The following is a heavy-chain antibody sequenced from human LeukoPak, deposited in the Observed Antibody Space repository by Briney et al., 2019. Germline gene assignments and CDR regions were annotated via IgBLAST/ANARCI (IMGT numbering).Heavy chain of an antibody. V-gene: IGHV1-69*04. CDR2: IIPILGIA. J-gene: IGHJ6*01. CDR3: AREGYGSGSYSYYYYGMDV. D-gene: IGHD3-10*01. Sequence: GASVKASCKASGGTFSSYAISWVRQAPGQGLEWMGRIIPILGIANYAQKFQGRVTITADKSTSTAYMELSSLRSEDTAVYYCAREGYGSGSYSYYYYGMDVWGQGTTVTVSS. CDR1: GGTFSSYA.